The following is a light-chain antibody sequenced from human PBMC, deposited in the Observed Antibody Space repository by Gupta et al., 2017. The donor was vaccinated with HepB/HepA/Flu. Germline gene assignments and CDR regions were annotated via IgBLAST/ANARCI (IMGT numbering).Light chain of an antibody. CDR1: QDITNY. Sequence: IQMTQSPSSLSASVGDRITISCQASQDITNYLHWYQQKPGKAPELLIYDSSNLETGVPSRFSGSGSGTHFTLTINSLQPEDIATYYCQQFDNLPITFGQGTQLEIK. CDR3: QQFDNLPIT. CDR2: DSS. J-gene: IGKJ5*01. V-gene: IGKV1-33*01.